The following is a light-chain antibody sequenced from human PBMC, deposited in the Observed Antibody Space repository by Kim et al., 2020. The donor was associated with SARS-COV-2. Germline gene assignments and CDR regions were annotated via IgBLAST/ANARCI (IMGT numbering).Light chain of an antibody. Sequence: RVSTSCSGTTANTDCTAVNWYPQPPATDTKLLIFNDNQRPSGVPDRFSGSKSGTSASLAISGLQSEDEADYSCAAWDDTMYGPVFGGGTQLTVL. J-gene: IGLJ2*01. CDR3: AAWDDTMYGPV. CDR1: TANTDCTA. CDR2: NDN. V-gene: IGLV1-44*01.